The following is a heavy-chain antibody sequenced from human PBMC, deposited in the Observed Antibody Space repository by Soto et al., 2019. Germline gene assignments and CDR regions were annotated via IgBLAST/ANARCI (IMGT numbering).Heavy chain of an antibody. V-gene: IGHV4-31*03. CDR2: IYYSGST. Sequence: SETLSLTCTVSGGSISSGGYYWSWIRQHPGKGLEWIGYIYYSGSTYYKPSLKSRVTISVDTSKNQYSLKLSSVTAADTAVYYCAREFSGGSCYSGYYYGMDVWGQGTTVTVSS. D-gene: IGHD2-15*01. CDR1: GGSISSGGYY. CDR3: AREFSGGSCYSGYYYGMDV. J-gene: IGHJ6*02.